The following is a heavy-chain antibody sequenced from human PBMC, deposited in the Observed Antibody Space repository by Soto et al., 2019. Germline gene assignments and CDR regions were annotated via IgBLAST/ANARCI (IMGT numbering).Heavy chain of an antibody. CDR3: AKDGGGYHSYSDQ. D-gene: IGHD3-22*01. Sequence: LRLSCAASGFTFSSYAMSWVRQAPGKGLEWVSAISGVDGSTYYAESVEGRFTISRDNSKKTLYLLMNSLRAEDTAVYYCAKDGGGYHSYSDQWGQGTLVTVSS. CDR2: ISGVDGST. CDR1: GFTFSSYA. J-gene: IGHJ4*02. V-gene: IGHV3-23*01.